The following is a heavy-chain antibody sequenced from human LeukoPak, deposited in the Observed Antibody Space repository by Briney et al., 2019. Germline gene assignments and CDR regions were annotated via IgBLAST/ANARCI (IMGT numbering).Heavy chain of an antibody. J-gene: IGHJ3*02. CDR1: GFTFSDYY. CDR3: ARDGYYDSSGYYYVQHAFDI. V-gene: IGHV3-11*04. Sequence: NAGGSLRLSCAASGFTFSDYYMSWIRQAPGKGLEWVSYISSSGSSIYYADSVKGRFTISRDNSKNTLYLQTNSLRAEDTAVYYCARDGYYDSSGYYYVQHAFDIWGQGTMVTVSS. D-gene: IGHD3-22*01. CDR2: ISSSGSSI.